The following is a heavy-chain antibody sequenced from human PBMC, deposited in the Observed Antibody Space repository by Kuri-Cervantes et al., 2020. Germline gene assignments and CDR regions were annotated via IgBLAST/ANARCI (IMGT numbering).Heavy chain of an antibody. CDR2: IIPIFGTA. CDR1: GGTFSSYA. V-gene: IGHV1-69*06. Sequence: SVKVSCKASGGTFSSYAISWVRQAPGQGLEWMGGIIPIFGTANYAQKFQGRVTITADKFTSTAYMELSSLRSEDTAVYYCATVEHCSSTSCYTFDPWGQGTLVTVSS. J-gene: IGHJ5*02. CDR3: ATVEHCSSTSCYTFDP. D-gene: IGHD2-2*02.